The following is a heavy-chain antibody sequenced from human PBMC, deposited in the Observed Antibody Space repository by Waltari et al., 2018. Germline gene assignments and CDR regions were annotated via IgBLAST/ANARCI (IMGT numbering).Heavy chain of an antibody. Sequence: EVQLVESGGGLVKPGGSLRLSCAASGFTFSSYSMNWVRQAPGKGLEWVSSISSSSSYIYYADSVKGRFTISRDNAKNSLYLQMNSLRAEDTAVYYCARDRGVRYHYYYGMDVWGQGTTVTVSS. J-gene: IGHJ6*02. D-gene: IGHD3-10*01. CDR1: GFTFSSYS. CDR3: ARDRGVRYHYYYGMDV. CDR2: ISSSSSYI. V-gene: IGHV3-21*01.